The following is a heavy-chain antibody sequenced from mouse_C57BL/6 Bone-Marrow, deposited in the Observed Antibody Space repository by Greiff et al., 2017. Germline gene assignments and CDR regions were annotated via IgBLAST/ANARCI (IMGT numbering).Heavy chain of an antibody. V-gene: IGHV1-69*01. D-gene: IGHD2-4*01. CDR1: GYTFTSYW. CDR3: AREEIYYDYGFAY. Sequence: VQLQQPGAELVMPGASVKLSCKASGYTFTSYWMHWVKQRPGQGLEWIGEIDPSDSYTNYNQKFQGKSTLTVDKSSSTAYMQLSSLTSEDSAVYYCAREEIYYDYGFAYWGQGTLVTVSA. J-gene: IGHJ3*01. CDR2: IDPSDSYT.